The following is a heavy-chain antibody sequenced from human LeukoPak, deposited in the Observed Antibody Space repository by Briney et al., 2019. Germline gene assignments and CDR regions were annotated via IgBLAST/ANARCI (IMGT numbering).Heavy chain of an antibody. CDR2: ISSSSSYI. J-gene: IGHJ5*02. CDR1: GFTFSSYS. Sequence: KSGGSLRLSCAASGFTFSSYSMNWVRQAPGKGLEWVSSISSSSSYIYYADSVKGRFTISRDNSKNTLYLQMNSLRAEDTAVYYCARGRYQPLLPEFDPWGQGTLVTVSS. CDR3: ARGRYQPLLPEFDP. D-gene: IGHD2-2*01. V-gene: IGHV3-21*01.